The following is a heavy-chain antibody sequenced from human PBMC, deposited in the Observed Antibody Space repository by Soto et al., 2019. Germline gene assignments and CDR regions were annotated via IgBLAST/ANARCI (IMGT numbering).Heavy chain of an antibody. D-gene: IGHD2-21*02. V-gene: IGHV3-30*03. Sequence: GSLRLSCAGSGFTFSSYGTHWARQAPGKGLEWVAVVSSGGETTYYADSVKGRFTLSRDNAKNSLYLQMNSLRAEDTALYYCATAYCGGDCSLGNSFDYWVQGNLGTVSS. J-gene: IGHJ4*02. CDR1: GFTFSSYG. CDR2: VSSGGETT. CDR3: ATAYCGGDCSLGNSFDY.